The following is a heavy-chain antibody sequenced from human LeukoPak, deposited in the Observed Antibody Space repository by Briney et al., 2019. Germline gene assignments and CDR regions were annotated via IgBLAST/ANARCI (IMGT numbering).Heavy chain of an antibody. Sequence: GGSLRLSCAASGLTFSDYAMNWVRQAPGKGLEWVSAITGSGGSRYYADSVKGRFTISRDKSKNTLYLQMNSLRIEDTAVYYCARGTMFPYYFDYWGQGTLVTVSS. D-gene: IGHD3-10*02. CDR3: ARGTMFPYYFDY. CDR1: GLTFSDYA. CDR2: ITGSGGSR. J-gene: IGHJ4*02. V-gene: IGHV3-23*01.